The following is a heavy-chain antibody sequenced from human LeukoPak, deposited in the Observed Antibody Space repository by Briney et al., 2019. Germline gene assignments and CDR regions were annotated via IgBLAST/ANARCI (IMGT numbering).Heavy chain of an antibody. CDR1: GFIFSSHG. CDR2: ISGSGGST. V-gene: IGHV3-23*01. J-gene: IGHJ4*02. D-gene: IGHD6-6*01. CDR3: AKVRSSSFFDY. Sequence: GGSLRLSCAASGFIFSSHGMNWVRQAPGKGLEWVSAISGSGGSTYYADSVKGRFTISRDNSKNTLYLQMNSLRAEDTAVYYCAKVRSSSFFDYWGQGTLVTVSS.